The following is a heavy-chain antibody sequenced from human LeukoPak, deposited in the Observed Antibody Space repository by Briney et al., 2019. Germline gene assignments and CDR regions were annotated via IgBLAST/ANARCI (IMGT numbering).Heavy chain of an antibody. CDR2: IYYSGST. Sequence: SETLSLTCTVSGGSISSSSYYWGWIRQPPGKGLEWIGSIYYSGSTYYNPSLKSRVTISVDTSKNQFSLKLSSVTAADTAVYYCARVSGSYYRIGYWGQGTLVTVSS. J-gene: IGHJ4*02. CDR1: GGSISSSSYY. V-gene: IGHV4-39*07. CDR3: ARVSGSYYRIGY. D-gene: IGHD1-26*01.